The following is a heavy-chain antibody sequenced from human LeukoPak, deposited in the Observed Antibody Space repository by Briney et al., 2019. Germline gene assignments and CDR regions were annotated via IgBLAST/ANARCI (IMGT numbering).Heavy chain of an antibody. CDR2: IKQDGSEK. CDR3: ARDSRGSGYSNFDY. J-gene: IGHJ4*02. V-gene: IGHV3-7*01. Sequence: RPGGSLRLSCAASGFTFSSYWMSWVRQAPGKGLEWVANIKQDGSEKYYVDSVKGRFTISGDNAKNSLYLQMNSLRAEDTAVYYCARDSRGSGYSNFDYWGQGTLVTVSS. D-gene: IGHD3-22*01. CDR1: GFTFSSYW.